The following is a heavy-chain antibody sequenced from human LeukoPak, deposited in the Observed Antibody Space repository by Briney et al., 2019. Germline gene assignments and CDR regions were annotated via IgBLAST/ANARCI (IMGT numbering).Heavy chain of an antibody. D-gene: IGHD3-3*01. CDR3: ARVTSGYYTADAFDI. J-gene: IGHJ3*02. Sequence: PSETLSLTCAVSGGSISSSNWWGWVRQPPGKGLEWIGEIYHSGSTNYNPSLKSRVTISLDTFKNQFSLRLSSVTAADTAVYYCARVTSGYYTADAFDIWGHGTMVTVSS. CDR1: GGSISSSNW. V-gene: IGHV4-4*02. CDR2: IYHSGST.